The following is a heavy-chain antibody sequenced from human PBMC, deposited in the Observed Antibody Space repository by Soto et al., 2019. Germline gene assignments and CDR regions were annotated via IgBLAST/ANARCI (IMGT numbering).Heavy chain of an antibody. V-gene: IGHV1-69*06. CDR2: IIPIFGTA. CDR3: AREYYRAPHYYYYGMDV. D-gene: IGHD4-4*01. CDR1: GGTFSSYA. Sequence: QVQLVQSGAEVKKPGSSVKVSCKASGGTFSSYAISWVRQAPGQGLEWMGGIIPIFGTANYAQKFQGRVTITADKPTSTANMELSSLRSEDTAVYYCAREYYRAPHYYYYGMDVWGQGTTVTVSS. J-gene: IGHJ6*02.